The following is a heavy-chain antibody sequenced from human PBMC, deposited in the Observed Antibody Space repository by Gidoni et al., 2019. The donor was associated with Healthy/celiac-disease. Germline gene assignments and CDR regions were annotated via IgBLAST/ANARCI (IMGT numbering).Heavy chain of an antibody. CDR2: ISYGGSNK. V-gene: IGHV3-30*18. D-gene: IGHD3-16*01. CDR3: AKDGGGWFDP. J-gene: IGHJ5*02. Sequence: QVQLVESGGGVFTHVRSLRLSCAASGFTFSSYGRHWVRQAPGKGLEWVAVISYGGSNKYYADSVKGRFTISRDNSKNTLYLQMNSLRAEDTAVYYCAKDGGGWFDPWGQGTLVTVSS. CDR1: GFTFSSYG.